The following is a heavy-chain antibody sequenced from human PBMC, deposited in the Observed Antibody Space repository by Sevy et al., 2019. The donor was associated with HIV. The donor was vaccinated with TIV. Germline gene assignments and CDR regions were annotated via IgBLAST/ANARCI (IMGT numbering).Heavy chain of an antibody. D-gene: IGHD1-26*01. CDR2: ISGSGGST. Sequence: GGSLRLSCAASGFTFSNYAMSWVRQAPGKGLEWVSAISGSGGSTYYADSVKGRFTISRDNSKNTLFLQMNSLRAEDTAVYFCAKWSELPSSPFDYSGQGTMVTVSS. CDR1: GFTFSNYA. J-gene: IGHJ4*02. CDR3: AKWSELPSSPFDY. V-gene: IGHV3-23*01.